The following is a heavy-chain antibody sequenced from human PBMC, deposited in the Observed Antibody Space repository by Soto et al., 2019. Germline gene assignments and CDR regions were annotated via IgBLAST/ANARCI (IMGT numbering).Heavy chain of an antibody. CDR3: ARGRPDDYGDPDYFDY. CDR2: IYYSGST. J-gene: IGHJ4*02. D-gene: IGHD4-17*01. Sequence: QVQLQESGPGLVKPSQTLSLTCNVSGVSISSGGYYWSWIRQHPAKAWEWIGHIYYSGSTYYNRSLKRRVTISVDTSKNQFSLKLSSVTAADTAVYYCARGRPDDYGDPDYFDYWGQGALVTVSS. CDR1: GVSISSGGYY. V-gene: IGHV4-31*03.